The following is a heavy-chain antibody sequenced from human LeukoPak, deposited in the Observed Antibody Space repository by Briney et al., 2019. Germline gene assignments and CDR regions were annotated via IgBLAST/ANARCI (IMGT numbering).Heavy chain of an antibody. CDR3: TKYSPSSSVIWDFDS. J-gene: IGHJ4*02. CDR2: ITGSGGTT. Sequence: GGSLGLSCAASGFTFSSYAMSWVRQSAGKRLEWVSTITGSGGTTYFADSVKGRFTISRDNSKNTLYLQMTSLRADDTAVYYCTKYSPSSSVIWDFDSWGQGTQVTVSS. D-gene: IGHD6-13*01. V-gene: IGHV3-23*01. CDR1: GFTFSSYA.